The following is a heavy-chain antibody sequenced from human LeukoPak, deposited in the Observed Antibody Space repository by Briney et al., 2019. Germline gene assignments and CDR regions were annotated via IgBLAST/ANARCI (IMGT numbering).Heavy chain of an antibody. D-gene: IGHD1-26*01. CDR1: GFTFSSYG. V-gene: IGHV3-30*02. Sequence: GGSLRLPCAASGFTFSSYGMHWVRQAPGKGLEWVAFIRYDGGNKYHADSVRGRFTISRDNSKNTLYLQMNSLRSEDTAVYYCAKDPGGSYSHFDYWGQGTLVTVSS. CDR2: IRYDGGNK. CDR3: AKDPGGSYSHFDY. J-gene: IGHJ4*02.